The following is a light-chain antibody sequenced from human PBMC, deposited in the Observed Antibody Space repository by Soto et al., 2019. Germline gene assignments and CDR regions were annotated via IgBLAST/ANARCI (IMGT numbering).Light chain of an antibody. CDR1: QSVSSN. CDR3: HHYNNWPPRNT. Sequence: EIVMTQSPATLSLSLGERATLSCRASQSVSSNLVWYLQKPGQAPRLLIYDTSTRATNVPARFSGSGSETEFTLTISGLQSEDFGIYYCHHYNNWPPRNTFGQGTKVDIK. CDR2: DTS. V-gene: IGKV3-15*01. J-gene: IGKJ2*01.